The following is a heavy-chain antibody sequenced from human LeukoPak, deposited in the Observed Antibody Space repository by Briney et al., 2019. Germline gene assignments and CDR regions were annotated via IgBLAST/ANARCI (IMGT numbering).Heavy chain of an antibody. V-gene: IGHV1-8*01. J-gene: IGHJ4*02. CDR3: ARVFRFGELFFGY. Sequence: ASVKVSCKASGYTFTSYDITWVRQATGQGLEWMGWMNPNSGNTGYAQKFQGRVTMTRNTSISTAYMELSSLRSEDTAVYYCARVFRFGELFFGYWGQGTLVTVSS. CDR2: MNPNSGNT. D-gene: IGHD3-10*01. CDR1: GYTFTSYD.